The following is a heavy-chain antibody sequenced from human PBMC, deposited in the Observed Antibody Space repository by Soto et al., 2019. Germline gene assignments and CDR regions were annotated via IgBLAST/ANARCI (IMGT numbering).Heavy chain of an antibody. J-gene: IGHJ5*02. V-gene: IGHV3-21*01. CDR2: ISSNSAYI. CDR1: GFTFRCFT. CDR3: RRDASRDSCARGSFDP. Sequence: GGSLSLSCAASGFTFRCFTMNWVRQAPGKGLEWVSTISSNSAYIYYTDALRGRFTISRDNAKNSLHVDMNSLRAEDTAVYYCRRDASRDSCARGSFDPWGPATLVPVAS. D-gene: IGHD2-2*01.